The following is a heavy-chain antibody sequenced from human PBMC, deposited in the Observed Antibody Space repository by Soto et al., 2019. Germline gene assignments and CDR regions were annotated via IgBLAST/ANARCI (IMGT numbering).Heavy chain of an antibody. J-gene: IGHJ6*02. CDR1: GGTISSYY. CDR2: IYYSGST. V-gene: IGHV4-59*08. D-gene: IGHD2-8*01. Sequence: PSETLSLTCTVSGGTISSYYWSWIRQTPGKGLEWIGYIYYSGSTNYNPSLKSRVTISVDTSKNQFSLKLSSVTAADTAVYYCARANGPYYYYVMDVWGLGTTVTVSS. CDR3: ARANGPYYYYVMDV.